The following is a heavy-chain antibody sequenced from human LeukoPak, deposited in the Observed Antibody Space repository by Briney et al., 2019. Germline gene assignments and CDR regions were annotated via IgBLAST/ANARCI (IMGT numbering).Heavy chain of an antibody. CDR3: ARGYSSGWFRKYYFDY. Sequence: GGSLRLSCAASGFTFSSYWMHWVRQAPGKGLVWVSRINSDGSSTSYADSVEGRFTISRDNAKNTLYLQMNSLRAEDTAVYYCARGYSSGWFRKYYFDYWGQGTLVTVSS. J-gene: IGHJ4*02. V-gene: IGHV3-74*01. D-gene: IGHD6-19*01. CDR1: GFTFSSYW. CDR2: INSDGSST.